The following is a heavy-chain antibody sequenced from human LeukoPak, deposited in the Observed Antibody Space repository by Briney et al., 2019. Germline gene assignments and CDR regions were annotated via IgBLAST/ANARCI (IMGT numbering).Heavy chain of an antibody. Sequence: SETLSLTRTVSGDSLSSGDHYWSWIRQPPGKGLEWIGYIHYSGSTYYNPSVKSRVIISVAMSKNQFSLSLDSLTAADSAVYYCARAAADTNSWYYFDYWGQGTLVTVSS. CDR2: IHYSGST. V-gene: IGHV4-30-4*01. J-gene: IGHJ4*02. CDR3: ARAAADTNSWYYFDY. D-gene: IGHD2/OR15-2a*01. CDR1: GDSLSSGDHY.